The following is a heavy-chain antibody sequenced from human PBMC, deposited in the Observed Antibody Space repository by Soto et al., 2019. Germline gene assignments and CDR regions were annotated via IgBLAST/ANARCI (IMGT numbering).Heavy chain of an antibody. D-gene: IGHD2-21*02. Sequence: EASVKVSCKASGYTFTSYDINWVRQATGQGLEWMGWMNPNSGNTGYAQKFQGRVTMTRNTSISTAYMELSSLRSEDTAVYYCARGRIVVVTADGMDVWGQGTTVTVSS. V-gene: IGHV1-8*01. CDR2: MNPNSGNT. CDR1: GYTFTSYD. CDR3: ARGRIVVVTADGMDV. J-gene: IGHJ6*02.